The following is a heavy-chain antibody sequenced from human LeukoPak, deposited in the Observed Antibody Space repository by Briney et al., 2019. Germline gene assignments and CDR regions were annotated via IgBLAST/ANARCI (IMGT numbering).Heavy chain of an antibody. Sequence: PGGPLRLCCTASGVTLSNYAMHWVRRPPGRGLEWVAVISFDGTNKYYGHSVEGRFSVSRDNSKNTLYLQMNSLRPDDTAMYYCATDYGDYEPIDYWGQGTLVTVSS. J-gene: IGHJ4*02. CDR2: ISFDGTNK. CDR1: GVTLSNYA. D-gene: IGHD4-17*01. V-gene: IGHV3-30*04. CDR3: ATDYGDYEPIDY.